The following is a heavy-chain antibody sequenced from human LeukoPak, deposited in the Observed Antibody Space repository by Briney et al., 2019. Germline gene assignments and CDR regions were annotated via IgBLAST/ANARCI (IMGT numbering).Heavy chain of an antibody. D-gene: IGHD5-18*01. Sequence: ASVKVSCKASGYTFTDYYMHWVRQAPGQGLEWMGWINPNSGGTNYAQRFQGRVTMTRDTSINTAYMELSRLTSDDTAVYYCARNANDGHSSGLRHLDYWGQGTLVTVSS. V-gene: IGHV1-2*02. CDR1: GYTFTDYY. CDR2: INPNSGGT. CDR3: ARNANDGHSSGLRHLDY. J-gene: IGHJ4*02.